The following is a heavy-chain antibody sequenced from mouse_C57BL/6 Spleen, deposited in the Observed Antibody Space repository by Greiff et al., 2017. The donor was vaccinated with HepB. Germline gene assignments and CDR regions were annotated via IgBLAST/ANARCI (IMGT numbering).Heavy chain of an antibody. CDR1: GFSLTSYG. J-gene: IGHJ4*01. CDR3: AKTNYGSRHGAMDY. D-gene: IGHD1-1*01. CDR2: IWRGGST. V-gene: IGHV2-5*01. Sequence: VQLQQSGPGLVQPSQSLSITCTVSGFSLTSYGVHWVRQSPGKGLEWLGVIWRGGSTDYNAAFMSRLSITKDNSKSQVFFKMNSLQADDTAIYYCAKTNYGSRHGAMDYWGQGTSVTVSS.